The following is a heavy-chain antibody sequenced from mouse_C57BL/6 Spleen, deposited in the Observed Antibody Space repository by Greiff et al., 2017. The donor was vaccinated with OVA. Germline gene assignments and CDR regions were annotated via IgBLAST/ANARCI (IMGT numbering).Heavy chain of an antibody. CDR2: IDPSDSYT. Sequence: QVQLQQPGAELVMPGASVKLSCKASGYTFTSYWMHWVKQRSGQGLEWIGEIDPSDSYTNYNQKFKGKSTLTVDKSSSPAYMQLSSLTAGGSAVYYCARVDFYSNYGAHVDYWGQGTTLTVSS. CDR1: GYTFTSYW. J-gene: IGHJ2*01. D-gene: IGHD2-5*01. V-gene: IGHV1-69*01. CDR3: ARVDFYSNYGAHVDY.